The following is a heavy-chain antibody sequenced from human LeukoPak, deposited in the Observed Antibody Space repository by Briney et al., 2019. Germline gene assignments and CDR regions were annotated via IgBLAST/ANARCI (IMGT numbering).Heavy chain of an antibody. CDR2: ISSSSSTI. D-gene: IGHD1-26*01. Sequence: GGSLRLSCVGSGFTFSTFDMNWVRQAPGMGLEWISYISSSSSTIYYADSVKGRFTISRDNAKKSLYLQMSSLRAEDTAVYYCARDAAIVGTHPPDYWGQGTLVTVSS. CDR1: GFTFSTFD. CDR3: ARDAAIVGTHPPDY. J-gene: IGHJ4*02. V-gene: IGHV3-48*04.